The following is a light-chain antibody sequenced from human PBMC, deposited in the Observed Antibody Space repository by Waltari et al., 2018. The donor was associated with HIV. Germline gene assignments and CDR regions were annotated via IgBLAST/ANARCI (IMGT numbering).Light chain of an antibody. CDR3: QSYDTNKNWV. CDR2: DGY. J-gene: IGLJ3*02. V-gene: IGLV6-57*01. Sequence: FMLTQPHSVSESPGKTVTISCTRSSGSLPGKYVQWFQRRPGSSPTTVIYDGYFRTSGVPALFSGSIDRSSNSASLTISGLKTEDEADYYCQSYDTNKNWVFGGGTKLTVL. CDR1: SGSLPGKY.